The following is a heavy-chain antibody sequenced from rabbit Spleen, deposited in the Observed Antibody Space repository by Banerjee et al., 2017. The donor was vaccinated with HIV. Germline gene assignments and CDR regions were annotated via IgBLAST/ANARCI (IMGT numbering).Heavy chain of an antibody. CDR2: IKVSSSDCT. D-gene: IGHD1-1*01. CDR1: GVSFSFRYY. V-gene: IGHV1S40*01. Sequence: QQLEESGGGLVKPGASLTLTCTASGVSFSFRYYMCWVRQAPGKGLEWIACIKVSSSDCTYFATWAKGRFTISRPSSTTVMLQVTRLTAADTATYFFARDTRTSFSSYGMDLWGPGTLVTVS. CDR3: ARDTRTSFSSYGMDL. J-gene: IGHJ6*01.